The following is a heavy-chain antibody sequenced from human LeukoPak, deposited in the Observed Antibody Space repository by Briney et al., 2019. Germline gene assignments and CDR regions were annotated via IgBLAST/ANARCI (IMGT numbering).Heavy chain of an antibody. CDR2: IYYSGST. D-gene: IGHD1-26*01. Sequence: SETLSLTCTVSGGSISSYYWSWIRQPPGKGLEWIGYIYYSGSTNYNPSLKSRVTISVDASKNQFSLKLSSVTAADTAVYYCARRPRSRGATTLAYFDYWGQGTLVTVSS. V-gene: IGHV4-59*12. J-gene: IGHJ4*02. CDR1: GGSISSYY. CDR3: ARRPRSRGATTLAYFDY.